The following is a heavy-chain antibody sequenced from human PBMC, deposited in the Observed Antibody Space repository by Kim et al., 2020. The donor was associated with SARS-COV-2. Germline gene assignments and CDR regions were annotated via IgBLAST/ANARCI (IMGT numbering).Heavy chain of an antibody. Sequence: SGPTLVKPTQSLTLTCTFSGFSLSTSGVGVGWIRQPPGKALEWLALSYWDDDKRYSPSLKSRLTITKDTSKNQVVLTMTNMDPVDTATYYCAHKSIAALRCYFDYWGQGTLVTVSS. D-gene: IGHD6-6*01. CDR3: AHKSIAALRCYFDY. J-gene: IGHJ4*02. CDR1: GFSLSTSGVG. CDR2: SYWDDDK. V-gene: IGHV2-5*02.